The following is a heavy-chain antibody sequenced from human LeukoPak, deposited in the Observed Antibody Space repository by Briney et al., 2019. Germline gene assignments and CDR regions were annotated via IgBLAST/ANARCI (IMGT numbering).Heavy chain of an antibody. CDR2: IYYSGST. D-gene: IGHD3-16*02. Sequence: SETLSLTCTVSGGSISSYYWSWIRQPPGKGLEWIGYIYYSGSTNYNPSLKSRVTISVDKSKNQFSLKLSSVTAADTAVYYCARGVVSSMITFGGVIVNYFDYWGQGTLVTVSS. J-gene: IGHJ4*02. CDR3: ARGVVSSMITFGGVIVNYFDY. V-gene: IGHV4-59*12. CDR1: GGSISSYY.